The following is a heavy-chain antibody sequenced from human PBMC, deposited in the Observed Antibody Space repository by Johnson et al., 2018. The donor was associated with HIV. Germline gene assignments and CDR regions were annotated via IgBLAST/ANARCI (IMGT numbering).Heavy chain of an antibody. D-gene: IGHD3-22*01. Sequence: VQLVESGGGLVQPGGSLRLSCEASGFIFSNYWMTWVRQAPGEGLEWVANIKKDGSDTYYVDSVKGRFTISRDNAKNSLYLQMNSLRAEDTAVYYCARDLYYDTSGYRGAVDLWGQGTRVTVSS. CDR3: ARDLYYDTSGYRGAVDL. CDR1: GFIFSNYW. V-gene: IGHV3-7*01. J-gene: IGHJ3*01. CDR2: IKKDGSDT.